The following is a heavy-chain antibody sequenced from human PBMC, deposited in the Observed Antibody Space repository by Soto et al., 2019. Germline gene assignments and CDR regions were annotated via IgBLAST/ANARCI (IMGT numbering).Heavy chain of an antibody. CDR1: GGYISSAYYY. J-gene: IGHJ4*02. D-gene: IGHD2-8*01. Sequence: SETLYLTCSVSGGYISSAYYYWIWLGQHPGKGLEWIGYIYYSGSTYYNPSLKSRVTISVDTSKNQFSLKLSSVTAADTAVYYCARAENLYCTNGVCYTGPFDYWGQGSLVTGSS. CDR2: IYYSGST. CDR3: ARAENLYCTNGVCYTGPFDY. V-gene: IGHV4-31*03.